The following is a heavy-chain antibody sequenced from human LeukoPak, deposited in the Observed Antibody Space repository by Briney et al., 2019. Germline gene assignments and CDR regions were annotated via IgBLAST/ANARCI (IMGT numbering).Heavy chain of an antibody. CDR3: AKDGYDSSGGYFDY. CDR1: GFTFSDYY. Sequence: GGSLRLSCAASGFTFSDYYMSWIRQAPGKGLEWVSYIGSSGRTIYYADSVKGRFTISRDNAKNSLYLQMNSLRAEDTAVYYCAKDGYDSSGGYFDYWGQGTLVTVSS. D-gene: IGHD3-22*01. V-gene: IGHV3-11*01. J-gene: IGHJ4*02. CDR2: IGSSGRTI.